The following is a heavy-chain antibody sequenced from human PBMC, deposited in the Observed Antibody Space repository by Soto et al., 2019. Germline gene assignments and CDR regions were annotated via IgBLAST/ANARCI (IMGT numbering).Heavy chain of an antibody. V-gene: IGHV4-4*02. CDR2: IYDSGST. J-gene: IGHJ4*02. CDR3: ARLKTYXILNKSDY. CDR1: GGSISSSNW. D-gene: IGHD3-9*01. Sequence: LTCAVSGGSISSSNWWSWVRQPPGKGLEWIGEIYDSGSTNYNPSLKSRVTISLDKSKNQFSLKLSSVNAADTAVYYCARLKTYXILNKSDYWGQGSLVTVSS.